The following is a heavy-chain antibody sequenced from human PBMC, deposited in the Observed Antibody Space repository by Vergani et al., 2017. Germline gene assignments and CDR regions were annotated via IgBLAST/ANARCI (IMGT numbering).Heavy chain of an antibody. Sequence: QVQLVESGGGVVQPGRSLRLSCAASGFTFSNYGMHWVRQAPGKGLEWVAVISYDGSNKYYADSVKGRFTISRDNSKNTLYLQMNSLRAEDTAVYYCAKGPRQWLVLLYDYWGQGTLVTVSS. CDR2: ISYDGSNK. D-gene: IGHD6-19*01. J-gene: IGHJ4*02. V-gene: IGHV3-30*18. CDR1: GFTFSNYG. CDR3: AKGPRQWLVLLYDY.